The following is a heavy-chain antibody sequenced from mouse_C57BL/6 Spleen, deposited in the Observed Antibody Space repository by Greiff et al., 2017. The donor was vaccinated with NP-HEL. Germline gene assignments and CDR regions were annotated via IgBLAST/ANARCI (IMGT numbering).Heavy chain of an antibody. CDR3: AREKGWLLAWFAY. D-gene: IGHD2-3*01. V-gene: IGHV14-3*01. CDR1: GFNIKNTY. CDR2: IDPANGNT. Sequence: EVKLEESVAELVRPGASVKLSCTASGFNIKNTYMHWVKQRPEQGLEWIGRIDPANGNTKYAPKFQGKATITADTSSNTAYLQLSSLTSEDTAIYYCAREKGWLLAWFAYWGQGTLVTVSA. J-gene: IGHJ3*01.